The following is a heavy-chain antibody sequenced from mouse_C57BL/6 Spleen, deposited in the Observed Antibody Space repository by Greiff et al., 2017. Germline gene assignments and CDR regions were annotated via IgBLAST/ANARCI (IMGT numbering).Heavy chain of an antibody. V-gene: IGHV1-53*01. CDR3: ARDDYDPPYSYVMDH. D-gene: IGHD2-4*01. CDR1: GYTFTSYW. J-gene: IGHJ4*01. Sequence: QVQLQQSGTELVKPGASVKLSCKASGYTFTSYWMHWVKQRPGQGLEWIGNINPSNGGTNYNEKFKSKATLTVDKSSSTAYMQLSSLTSEDSAVYYCARDDYDPPYSYVMDHWGQGTSGSVST. CDR2: INPSNGGT.